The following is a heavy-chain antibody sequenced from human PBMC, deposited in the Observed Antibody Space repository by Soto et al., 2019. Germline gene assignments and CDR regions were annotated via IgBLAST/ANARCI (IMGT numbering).Heavy chain of an antibody. CDR3: AREARLRYFDWLSEGFFDY. J-gene: IGHJ4*01. CDR2: IYHSGST. CDR1: GGSISIGGYS. D-gene: IGHD3-9*01. V-gene: IGHV4-30-2*01. Sequence: PSETLSLTCAVSGGSISIGGYSWSWIRQPPGKGLEWIGYIYHSGSTYYNPSLKSRVTISVDRSKNQFSLKLSSVTAADTAVYYCAREARLRYFDWLSEGFFDYWGQGKRVTVSS.